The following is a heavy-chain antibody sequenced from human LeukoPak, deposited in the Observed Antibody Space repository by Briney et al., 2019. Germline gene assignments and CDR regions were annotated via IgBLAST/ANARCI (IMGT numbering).Heavy chain of an antibody. Sequence: PGGSLRLSCAASGFTFSSYAMSWVRQAPGKGLEWVSAISGSGGSTYYADSVKGRFTISRDNSKNTLYLQMNSLRAEDTAVYYCAKDCPPDGYNYLYYFDYWGQGTLVTVSS. V-gene: IGHV3-23*01. J-gene: IGHJ4*02. D-gene: IGHD5-24*01. CDR3: AKDCPPDGYNYLYYFDY. CDR2: ISGSGGST. CDR1: GFTFSSYA.